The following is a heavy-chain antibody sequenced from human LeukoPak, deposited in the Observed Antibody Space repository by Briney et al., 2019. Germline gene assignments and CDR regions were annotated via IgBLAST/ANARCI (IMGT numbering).Heavy chain of an antibody. V-gene: IGHV1-18*01. D-gene: IGHD3-3*01. CDR1: GYTFTNYG. CDR2: ISAYNGNT. Sequence: VASVKVSCKASGYTFTNYGISWVRQAPGQGLEWMGWISAYNGNTNHAQKVQGRVTMTTDTTTNTAYLELRSLRSDDTAMYYCARGGFYEQNLDFWGQGTLVTVSS. J-gene: IGHJ4*02. CDR3: ARGGFYEQNLDF.